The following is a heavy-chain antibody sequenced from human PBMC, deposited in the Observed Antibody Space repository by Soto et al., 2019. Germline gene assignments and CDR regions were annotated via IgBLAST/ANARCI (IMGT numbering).Heavy chain of an antibody. D-gene: IGHD3-22*01. Sequence: PSATRSLTCTVSGGSISSGDYYWSWLRQPPGKGLEWIGCIDYSGSTYYNPSLKSRVTISVDTSKNQFSLKLSSVTAADTAVYYCARVYRGSGYYYAFDIWGQGTMVTVSS. CDR1: GGSISSGDYY. CDR2: IDYSGST. V-gene: IGHV4-30-4*01. CDR3: ARVYRGSGYYYAFDI. J-gene: IGHJ3*02.